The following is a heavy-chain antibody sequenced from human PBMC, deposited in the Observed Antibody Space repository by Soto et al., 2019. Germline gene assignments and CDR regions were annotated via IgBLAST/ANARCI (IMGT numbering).Heavy chain of an antibody. Sequence: SGPTLVNPTDPLTLTCTVSGFSLSNARMGVSWIRQPPGKALEWLAHIFSNDEKSYSTSLKSRLTISKDTSKSQVVLTMTNMDPVDTATYYCARKRLYDSSGYQPGFDYWGQGTLVTVSS. J-gene: IGHJ4*02. D-gene: IGHD3-22*01. V-gene: IGHV2-26*01. CDR1: GFSLSNARMG. CDR3: ARKRLYDSSGYQPGFDY. CDR2: IFSNDEK.